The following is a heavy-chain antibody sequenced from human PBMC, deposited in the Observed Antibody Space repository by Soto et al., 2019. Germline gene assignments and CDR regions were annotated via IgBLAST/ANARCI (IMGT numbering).Heavy chain of an antibody. Sequence: ASVKVSCKASGYTFTNYAMHWVRQAPGQRLEWMGWINPGNGNTKYSQKFQGRVTITRDTSASTAYMELRSLRSEDTAVYYCARNQVVVATTPHWYFDLWGRGTLVTVSS. CDR1: GYTFTNYA. J-gene: IGHJ2*01. CDR2: INPGNGNT. D-gene: IGHD2-15*01. CDR3: ARNQVVVATTPHWYFDL. V-gene: IGHV1-3*01.